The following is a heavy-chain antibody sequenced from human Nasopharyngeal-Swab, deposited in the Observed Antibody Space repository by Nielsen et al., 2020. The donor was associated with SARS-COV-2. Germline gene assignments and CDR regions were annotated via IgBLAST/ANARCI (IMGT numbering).Heavy chain of an antibody. J-gene: IGHJ4*02. Sequence: SETLSLTCTVSGGSISSYYWSWIRQPPGKGLEWIGYIYYSGSTNYNPSLKSRVTISVDTSKNQFSLKLSSVTAADTAVYYCARLPNYDLDYWDQGTLVTVSS. CDR2: IYYSGST. CDR1: GGSISSYY. D-gene: IGHD3-22*01. CDR3: ARLPNYDLDY. V-gene: IGHV4-59*08.